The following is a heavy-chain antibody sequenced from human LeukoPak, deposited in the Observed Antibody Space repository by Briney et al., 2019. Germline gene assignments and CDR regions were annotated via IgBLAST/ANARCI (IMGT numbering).Heavy chain of an antibody. CDR1: GFTLSTYI. CDR2: INSGSSTI. D-gene: IGHD3-3*01. V-gene: IGHV3-48*04. J-gene: IGHJ4*02. CDR3: ARPNLYDFWSGYPY. Sequence: PGGSLRLSCAASGFTLSTYIMNWVRQAPGKGLEWVSYINSGSSTIYYADSVKGRFTISRDNAKNSLYLQMNSLRAEDTAVYYCARPNLYDFWSGYPYWGQGTLVTVSS.